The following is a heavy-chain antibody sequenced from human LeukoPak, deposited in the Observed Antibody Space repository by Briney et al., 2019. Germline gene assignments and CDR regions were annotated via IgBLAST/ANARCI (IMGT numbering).Heavy chain of an antibody. CDR2: IYYGGST. V-gene: IGHV4-59*01. Sequence: PSETLSLTCTVSGGSISSYYWSWIRQPPGKGLEWIGYIYYGGSTNYNPSLKSRVTVSVDTSKNQFSVKLNSVTAADTAVYYCARGIQIWSYSMDVWGKGTTVTVSS. CDR1: GGSISSYY. D-gene: IGHD5-18*01. J-gene: IGHJ6*04. CDR3: ARGIQIWSYSMDV.